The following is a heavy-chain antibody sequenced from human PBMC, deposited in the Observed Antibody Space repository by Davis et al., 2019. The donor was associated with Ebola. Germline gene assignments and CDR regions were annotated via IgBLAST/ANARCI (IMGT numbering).Heavy chain of an antibody. V-gene: IGHV3-30*03. CDR3: AREWGGYGDDERFFAY. J-gene: IGHJ4*02. Sequence: PGGSLRLSCAASGFTFSSYGMHWVRQAPGKGLEWVAVISYDGSNKYYADSVKGRFTISRDNSKNTLYLQMNSLRAEDTAVYHCAREWGGYGDDERFFAYWGQGTLVTVSS. CDR1: GFTFSSYG. CDR2: ISYDGSNK. D-gene: IGHD4-17*01.